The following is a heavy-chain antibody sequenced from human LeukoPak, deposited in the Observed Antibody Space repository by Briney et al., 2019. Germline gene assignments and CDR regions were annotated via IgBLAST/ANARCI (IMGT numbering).Heavy chain of an antibody. CDR2: INPNSGGT. D-gene: IGHD4-11*01. CDR1: GYTFTNYY. V-gene: IGHV1-2*02. Sequence: ASVTVSCKASGYTFTNYYIHWVRQAPGQGVEWMGWINPNSGGTNYAQKFQGRVTMTRDTSISTAYMELSRLTSDDTAVYYCAKDASVRDYSNSDYWGQGTLVTVSS. CDR3: AKDASVRDYSNSDY. J-gene: IGHJ4*02.